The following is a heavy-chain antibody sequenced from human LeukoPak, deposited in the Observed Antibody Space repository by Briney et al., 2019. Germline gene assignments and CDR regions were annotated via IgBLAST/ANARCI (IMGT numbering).Heavy chain of an antibody. CDR2: MNPNSGNT. V-gene: IGHV1-8*01. D-gene: IGHD2-15*01. CDR3: ARAYCSGGSCYSGDEYFQH. Sequence: ASVKVSCKASGYTFISYDINWVRQATGQGLEWMGWMNPNSGNTGYAQKFQGRVTMTRNTSISTAYMELSSLRSEDTAVYYCARAYCSGGSCYSGDEYFQHWGQGTLVTVSS. J-gene: IGHJ1*01. CDR1: GYTFISYD.